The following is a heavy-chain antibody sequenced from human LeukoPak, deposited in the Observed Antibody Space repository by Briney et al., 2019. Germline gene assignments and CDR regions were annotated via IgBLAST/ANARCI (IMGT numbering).Heavy chain of an antibody. CDR1: GFTFSSYS. CDR2: ISSSSSYI. Sequence: GGSLRLSCAASGFTFSSYSMNWVRQAPGKGLEWVSSISSSSSYIYYADSVKGRFTISRDNAKNSLYLQMNSLRAEDTAAYYCARDSRVSDYDFWSGYYKGNFDYWGQGTLVTVSS. V-gene: IGHV3-21*01. D-gene: IGHD3-3*01. J-gene: IGHJ4*02. CDR3: ARDSRVSDYDFWSGYYKGNFDY.